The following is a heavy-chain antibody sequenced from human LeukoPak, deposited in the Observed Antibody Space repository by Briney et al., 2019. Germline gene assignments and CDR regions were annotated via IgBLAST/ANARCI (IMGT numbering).Heavy chain of an antibody. CDR1: KDTIDNYW. Sequence: GESLKISCNGSKDTIDNYWIGWVRQMPGKGLEWMGIIYPDDSDTRYSPSFQGQVTISADKSISTAYLQWSSLKASDTAMYYCAREGSTLGAFDIWGQGTMLTVSS. V-gene: IGHV5-51*01. CDR3: AREGSTLGAFDI. J-gene: IGHJ3*02. D-gene: IGHD2/OR15-2a*01. CDR2: IYPDDSDT.